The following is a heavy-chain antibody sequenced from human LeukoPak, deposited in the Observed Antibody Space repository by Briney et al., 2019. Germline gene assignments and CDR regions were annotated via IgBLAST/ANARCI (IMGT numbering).Heavy chain of an antibody. D-gene: IGHD3-10*01. CDR3: AKHLMNDSGTQTFDS. Sequence: GGSLRLSCVASGFTFSSYAMNWVRQAPGKGLEWVSLISGSGGNTYYADSVKGRFTISRDNSKNTLYLQMNSLRAEDTAVYFCAKHLMNDSGTQTFDSWGQGTLVTVSS. V-gene: IGHV3-23*01. J-gene: IGHJ4*02. CDR1: GFTFSSYA. CDR2: ISGSGGNT.